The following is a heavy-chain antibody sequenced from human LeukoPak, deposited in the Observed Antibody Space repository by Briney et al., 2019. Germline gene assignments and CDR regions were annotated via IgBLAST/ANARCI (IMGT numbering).Heavy chain of an antibody. CDR3: ARYPLSYSSNWHYYFDY. CDR2: ISASNGNT. CDR1: GYTFTSYG. J-gene: IGHJ4*02. D-gene: IGHD6-13*01. V-gene: IGHV1-18*01. Sequence: ASGTVSCKASGYTFTSYGVSWVRQAPGQGLEWMGWISASNGNTNYAQNLQDRVTMTTATSTSTAYMELRSLRSDDTAVYYCARYPLSYSSNWHYYFDYWGQGTLLTVSS.